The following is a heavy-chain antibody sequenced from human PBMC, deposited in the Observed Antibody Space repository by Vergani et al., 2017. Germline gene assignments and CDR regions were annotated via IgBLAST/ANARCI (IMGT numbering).Heavy chain of an antibody. CDR1: GFTFTNFA. V-gene: IGHV3-23*01. D-gene: IGHD2-8*01. Sequence: EVQLLESGGNLVQPGGSLRLSCAASGFTFTNFAMTWVRQAPGEGLEWVSGISGSVGFTYYADSVKGRFTISRDNAKKSVYLQMNRLRAEDTAMYFCARGLWDCTHIRCSPPSYWGQGTQVTVSS. CDR3: ARGLWDCTHIRCSPPSY. J-gene: IGHJ4*02. CDR2: ISGSVGFT.